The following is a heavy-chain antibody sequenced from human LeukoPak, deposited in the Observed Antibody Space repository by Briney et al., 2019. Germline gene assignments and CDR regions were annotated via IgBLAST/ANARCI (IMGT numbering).Heavy chain of an antibody. Sequence: SETLSLTCTVSGGSISSYYWGWIRQPPGKGLEWIGSIYHSGSTYYNPSLKSRVTISVDTSKNQFSLKLSSVTAADTAVYYCARKYYDFWSGFNWFDPWGQGTLVTVSS. CDR1: GGSISSYY. J-gene: IGHJ5*02. CDR2: IYHSGST. V-gene: IGHV4-38-2*02. CDR3: ARKYYDFWSGFNWFDP. D-gene: IGHD3-3*01.